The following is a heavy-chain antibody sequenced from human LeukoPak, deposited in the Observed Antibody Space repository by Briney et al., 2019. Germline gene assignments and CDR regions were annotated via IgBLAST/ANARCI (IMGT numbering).Heavy chain of an antibody. CDR1: GGSISSYY. J-gene: IGHJ5*02. Sequence: PSETLSLTCAVYGGSISSYYWSWIRQPPGKGLEWIGYIYYSGSTNYNPSLKSRVTISVDTSKNQFSLKLSSVTAADTAVYYCARDHRRCSSTSCYRWFDPWGQGTLVTVSS. V-gene: IGHV4-59*01. CDR2: IYYSGST. D-gene: IGHD2-2*02. CDR3: ARDHRRCSSTSCYRWFDP.